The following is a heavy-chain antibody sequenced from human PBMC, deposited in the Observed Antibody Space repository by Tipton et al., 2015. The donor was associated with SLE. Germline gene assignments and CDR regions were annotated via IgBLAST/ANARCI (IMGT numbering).Heavy chain of an antibody. Sequence: TLSLTCAVSGGSFNGYSWSWVRQSPGKGLEWIGEISHSRTTNYNPSLKSRVSMSLDTSTNQFSLRLSSVTAADTAVYYCARLYDFYDSSGFYPRLTYFDYWGQGTLVTVS. D-gene: IGHD3-22*01. CDR3: ARLYDFYDSSGFYPRLTYFDY. CDR2: ISHSRTT. V-gene: IGHV4-34*01. CDR1: GGSFNGYS. J-gene: IGHJ4*02.